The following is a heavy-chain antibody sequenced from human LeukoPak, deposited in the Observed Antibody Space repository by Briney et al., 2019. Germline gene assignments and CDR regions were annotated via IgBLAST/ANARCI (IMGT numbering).Heavy chain of an antibody. CDR1: GFTFSSYS. J-gene: IGHJ3*02. D-gene: IGHD3-10*01. CDR2: ISSSSSTI. V-gene: IGHV3-48*02. Sequence: GGSLRLSCAASGFTFSSYSMNWVRQAPGKGLEWVSYISSSSSTIYYADSVKGRFTISRDNAKNSLYLQMNSLRDEDTAVYYCARDGMVRGVIIWDAYDIWGQGTMVTVSS. CDR3: ARDGMVRGVIIWDAYDI.